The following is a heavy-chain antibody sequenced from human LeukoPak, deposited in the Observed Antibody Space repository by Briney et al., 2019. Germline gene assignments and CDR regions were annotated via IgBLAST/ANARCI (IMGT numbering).Heavy chain of an antibody. CDR2: ISGSGGST. V-gene: IGHV3-23*01. Sequence: GRTLRLSCAASGFTFSSYGMSWVRQAPGKGLEWVSAISGSGGSTYYADSVKGRFTISRDNSKNTLYLQMNSLRAEDTALYHCARRYYDYVWGSYHDDAFDIWGQGTMVTVSS. CDR1: GFTFSSYG. J-gene: IGHJ3*02. CDR3: ARRYYDYVWGSYHDDAFDI. D-gene: IGHD3-16*02.